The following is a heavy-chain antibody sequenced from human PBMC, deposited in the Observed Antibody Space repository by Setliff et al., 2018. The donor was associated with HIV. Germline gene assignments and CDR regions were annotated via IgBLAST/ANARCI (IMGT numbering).Heavy chain of an antibody. Sequence: PSETLSLTCAVYTESLTRYDWAWIRQSPEKGLEWIGEIDDSGSIIYNPSLQSRVTMSVDTSKNQFSLKVRSLTAADTAVYYCSTSPRGLGVAATGRRYLHHWGQGTLVTVS. CDR3: STSPRGLGVAATGRRYLHH. V-gene: IGHV4-34*03. D-gene: IGHD6-19*01. CDR2: IDDSGSI. J-gene: IGHJ1*01. CDR1: TESLTRYD.